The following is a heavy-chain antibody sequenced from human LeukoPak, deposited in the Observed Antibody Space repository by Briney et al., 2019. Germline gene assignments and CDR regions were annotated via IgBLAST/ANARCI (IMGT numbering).Heavy chain of an antibody. CDR1: GFPFSGFA. D-gene: IGHD3-22*01. V-gene: IGHV3-23*01. CDR3: AKDGLYYDGSAHVYYFDY. J-gene: IGHJ4*02. CDR2: ITGSGEYT. Sequence: GGSLRLPCAASGFPFSGFAVTWVRQAPGRGVEWVSNITGSGEYTYYIDSVKGRFTISRDNSKNILYLQMNSLRGEDTALYYCAKDGLYYDGSAHVYYFDYWGQGTLVAVSS.